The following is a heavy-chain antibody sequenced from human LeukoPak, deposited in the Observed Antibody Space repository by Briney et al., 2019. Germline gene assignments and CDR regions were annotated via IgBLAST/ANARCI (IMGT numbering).Heavy chain of an antibody. CDR3: ASLSWSDY. Sequence: PGGSLRLSCAASGFTFSSYAMHWVRQAPGKGLEWVAVISYDGSSKYYADSVKGRFTISRDNSKNTLYLQMNSLRAEDTAVYYCASLSWSDYWGQGTLATVSS. CDR2: ISYDGSSK. CDR1: GFTFSSYA. J-gene: IGHJ4*02. V-gene: IGHV3-30-3*01. D-gene: IGHD3-3*01.